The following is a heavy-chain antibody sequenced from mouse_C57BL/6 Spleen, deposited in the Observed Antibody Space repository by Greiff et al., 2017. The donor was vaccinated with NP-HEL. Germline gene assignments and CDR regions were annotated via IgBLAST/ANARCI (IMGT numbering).Heavy chain of an antibody. V-gene: IGHV5-16*01. Sequence: EVKLVESEGGLVQPGSSMKLSCTASGFTFSDYYMAWVRQVPEKGLEWVANINYDGSSTYYLDSLKSRFIISRDNAKNILYLQMSSLKSEDTATYYCAIYDAGYIDYWGQGTTLTVSS. J-gene: IGHJ2*01. CDR3: AIYDAGYIDY. D-gene: IGHD2-3*01. CDR2: INYDGSST. CDR1: GFTFSDYY.